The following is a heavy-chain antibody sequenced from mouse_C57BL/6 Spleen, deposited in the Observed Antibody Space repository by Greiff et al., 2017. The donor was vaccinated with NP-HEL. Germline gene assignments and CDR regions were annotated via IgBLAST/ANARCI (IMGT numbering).Heavy chain of an antibody. D-gene: IGHD1-1*01. CDR2: IRNKANGYTT. V-gene: IGHV7-3*01. J-gene: IGHJ1*03. Sequence: DVMLVESGGGLVQPGGSLSLSCAASGFTFTDYYMSWVRQPPGTALEWLGFIRNKANGYTTEYSASVKGRFTISRDNSQSILYLQMNALRAEDSATYYCARLYYYGSSLWYFDVWGTGTTVTVSS. CDR1: GFTFTDYY. CDR3: ARLYYYGSSLWYFDV.